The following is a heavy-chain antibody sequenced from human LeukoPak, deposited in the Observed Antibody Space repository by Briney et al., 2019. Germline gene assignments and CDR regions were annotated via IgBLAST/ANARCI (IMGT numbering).Heavy chain of an antibody. J-gene: IGHJ4*02. V-gene: IGHV1-2*02. CDR3: ARDRDYYDSSGYFPFDY. CDR2: INPNSGGT. CDR1: GYTFTDYY. Sequence: WASVKVSCKASGYTFTDYYIHWVRQAPGQGLEWLGWINPNSGGTNYAQKFQGRVTMTRDTSISTVYIDLSRLRSDDTAIYYCARDRDYYDSSGYFPFDYWGQGTLVTVSS. D-gene: IGHD3-22*01.